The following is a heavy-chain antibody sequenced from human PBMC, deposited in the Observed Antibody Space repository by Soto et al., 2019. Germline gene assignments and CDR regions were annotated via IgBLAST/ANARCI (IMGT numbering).Heavy chain of an antibody. CDR2: IYWDDDK. Sequence: QITLKESGPTLVKPTQTLTLTCTFSGFSLSTSGVGVGWIRQPPGKALEWLALIYWDDDKRYSPSLKSRLTITKDTSKNQVVLTMTNMDPVDTATYYCAHSLAASNDGGYEPINSFDYWGQGTLVTVSS. CDR3: AHSLAASNDGGYEPINSFDY. V-gene: IGHV2-5*02. D-gene: IGHD5-12*01. CDR1: GFSLSTSGVG. J-gene: IGHJ4*02.